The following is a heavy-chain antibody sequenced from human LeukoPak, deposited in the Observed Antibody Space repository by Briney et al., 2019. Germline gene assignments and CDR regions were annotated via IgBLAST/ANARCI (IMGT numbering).Heavy chain of an antibody. CDR3: ASSSSWYPIWFDP. V-gene: IGHV3-48*03. J-gene: IGHJ5*02. CDR2: ISSSGSTI. D-gene: IGHD6-13*01. Sequence: GGSLRLSCAASGFTFSSYEMNWVRQAPVKGLEWVSYISSSGSTIYYADSVKGRFTISRDNAKNSLYLQMNSLRAEDTAVYYCASSSSWYPIWFDPWGQGTLVTVSS. CDR1: GFTFSSYE.